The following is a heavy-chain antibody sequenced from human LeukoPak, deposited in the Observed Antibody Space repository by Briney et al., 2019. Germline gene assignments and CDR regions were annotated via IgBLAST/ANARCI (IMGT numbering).Heavy chain of an antibody. CDR3: ARDGRRDGYNFDY. CDR1: GFTFDDYG. V-gene: IGHV3-53*01. Sequence: GGSLRLSCAASGFTFDDYGMSWVRQAPGKGLEWVSVIYSGGSTYYADSVKGRFTISRDNSKNTLYLQMNSLRAEDTAVYYCARDGRRDGYNFDYWGQGTLVTVSS. D-gene: IGHD5-24*01. J-gene: IGHJ4*02. CDR2: IYSGGST.